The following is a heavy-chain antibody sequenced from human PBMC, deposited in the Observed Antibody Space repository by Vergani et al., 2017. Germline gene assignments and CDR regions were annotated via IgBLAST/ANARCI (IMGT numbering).Heavy chain of an antibody. CDR1: GFTFSNYW. CDR2: INSDGDST. Sequence: VQLVESGGGLVQPGGSLRLSCTASGFTFSNYWMQWVRQAPGKGLMWVSRINSDGDSTSYADSVKGRFTISRDNAKNTLYLQMDSLRAEDTAVYYCAKRVVPAAPGSFDIWGQGTMVTVSS. CDR3: AKRVVPAAPGSFDI. J-gene: IGHJ3*02. D-gene: IGHD2-2*01. V-gene: IGHV3-74*01.